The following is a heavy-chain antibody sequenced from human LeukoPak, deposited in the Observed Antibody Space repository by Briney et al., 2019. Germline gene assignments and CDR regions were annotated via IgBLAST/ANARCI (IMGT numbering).Heavy chain of an antibody. J-gene: IGHJ5*02. D-gene: IGHD1-26*01. CDR3: ARHVGSVTTQPWFDP. CDR2: IYPSDSDT. Sequence: GESLKISCKASGHSFTNYWIGWVRQMPGKGLEWMGIIYPSDSDTRYSPSFQGQVTISVDKSISTAYLQWSSLKASDTATYYCARHVGSVTTQPWFDPWGQGTLVIVSS. CDR1: GHSFTNYW. V-gene: IGHV5-51*01.